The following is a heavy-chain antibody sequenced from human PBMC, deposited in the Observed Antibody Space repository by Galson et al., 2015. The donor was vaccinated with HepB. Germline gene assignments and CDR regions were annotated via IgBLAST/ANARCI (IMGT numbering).Heavy chain of an antibody. CDR1: GYTFPNYG. CDR2: ISSYNGNT. J-gene: IGHJ4*02. D-gene: IGHD4-17*01. CDR3: ARGTSYGDSSLSY. Sequence: SVKVSCKASGYTFPNYGISWVRQAPGQGLEWMGRISSYNGNTDYAQKFQGRVTMTTDTSTSTVYMELRSLRSDDTAVYYCARGTSYGDSSLSYWGQGTLVTVSS. V-gene: IGHV1-18*01.